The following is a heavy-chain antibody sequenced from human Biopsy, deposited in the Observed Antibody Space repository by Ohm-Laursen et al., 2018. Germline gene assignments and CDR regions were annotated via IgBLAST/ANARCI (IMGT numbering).Heavy chain of an antibody. CDR2: IFYTGII. V-gene: IGHV4-39*01. CDR3: ARHPTGFWFDP. Sequence: SETLSLTCTVSGGSVSSNTDYWAWLRQPPGKGQEWIGSIFYTGIIFYNPSLKSLVSISVDTAKNHFSLNLNSVTASDTALYYCARHPTGFWFDPWGQGTLVIVSS. CDR1: GGSVSSNTDY. J-gene: IGHJ5*02.